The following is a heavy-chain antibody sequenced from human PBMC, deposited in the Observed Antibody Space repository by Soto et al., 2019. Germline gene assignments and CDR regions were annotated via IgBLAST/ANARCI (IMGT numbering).Heavy chain of an antibody. D-gene: IGHD3-3*01. CDR3: ARGLEWSWSLDP. CDR1: GYTFTSYD. V-gene: IGHV1-8*01. CDR2: MNPNSGNT. J-gene: IGHJ5*02. Sequence: QVQLVQSGAEVKKPGASVKVSCKASGYTFTSYDINWVRQATGQGLEWMGWMNPNSGNTGYAQKFQGGVTMTRNTSISTAYMELSSLRSEDTAMYYCARGLEWSWSLDPWGQGTLVTVSS.